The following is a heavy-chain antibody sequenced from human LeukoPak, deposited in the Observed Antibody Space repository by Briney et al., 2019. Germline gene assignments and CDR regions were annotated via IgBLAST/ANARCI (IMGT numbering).Heavy chain of an antibody. CDR2: INYSGST. CDR1: GETFSGYY. Sequence: SETLSLTCAVYGETFSGYYWSWIRQPPGKGLEWIGEINYSGSTNYNPSLKSRATISVDTSKNQFSLKLNSVTAADTAVYYCAREACSGNDCTVFDFWGRGALVTVSS. V-gene: IGHV4-34*01. CDR3: AREACSGNDCTVFDF. J-gene: IGHJ4*02. D-gene: IGHD2-15*01.